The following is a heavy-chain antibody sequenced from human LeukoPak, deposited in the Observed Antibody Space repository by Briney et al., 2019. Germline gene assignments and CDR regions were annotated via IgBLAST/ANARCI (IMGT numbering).Heavy chain of an antibody. D-gene: IGHD5-12*01. CDR2: IYYSGST. Sequence: SETLSLTCTVSGGSISSYYWSWIRQPPGKGLEWIGYIYYSGSTNYNLSLKSRVTISVDTSKNQFSLKLSSVTAADTAVYYCARTNRLRSYYYYGMDVWGKGTTVTVSS. V-gene: IGHV4-59*01. CDR3: ARTNRLRSYYYYGMDV. CDR1: GGSISSYY. J-gene: IGHJ6*04.